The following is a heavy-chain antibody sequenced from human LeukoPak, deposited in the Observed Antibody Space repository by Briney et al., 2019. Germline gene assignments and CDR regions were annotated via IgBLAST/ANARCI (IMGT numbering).Heavy chain of an antibody. J-gene: IGHJ6*03. CDR1: GYTFTGYY. V-gene: IGHV1-18*04. D-gene: IGHD2-2*01. CDR2: ISAYNGNT. CDR3: ARVGKWVVPAAMKSYYYYMDV. Sequence: GASVKVSCKASGYTFTGYYMHWVRQAPGQGLEWMGWISAYNGNTKYAQKLQGRVTITADESTSTAYMELSSLRSEDTAVYYCARVGKWVVPAAMKSYYYYMDVWGKGTTVTISS.